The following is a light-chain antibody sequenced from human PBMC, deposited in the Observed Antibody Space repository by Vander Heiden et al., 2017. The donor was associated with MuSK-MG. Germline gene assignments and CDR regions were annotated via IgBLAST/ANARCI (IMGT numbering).Light chain of an antibody. CDR2: DKS. J-gene: IGLJ2*01. CDR1: SLRTYY. CDR3: NSRDSSCNYLV. V-gene: IGLV3-19*01. Sequence: SSKLTQDPAVSVALGQTVPITCHGDSLRTYYATWYQQKPGQAPILLIYDKSKRPSGIPDRFSGSSSGNTASLTVAGAQAEDEADYYCNSRDSSCNYLVFGGGTKLTVL.